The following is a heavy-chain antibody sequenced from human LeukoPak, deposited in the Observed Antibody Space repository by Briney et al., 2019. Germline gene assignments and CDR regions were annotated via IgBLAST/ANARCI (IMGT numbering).Heavy chain of an antibody. CDR1: GFTFSSYA. Sequence: PGRSLRLSCAASGFTFSSYAMHWVRQAPGKGLEWVAVISYDGSNKYYADSVKGRFTISRDNSKNTLYLQMNSLRAEDTAVYYCASPYHISSGWPTHYYGMDVWGQGTTVTVSS. J-gene: IGHJ6*02. V-gene: IGHV3-30-3*01. CDR2: ISYDGSNK. CDR3: ASPYHISSGWPTHYYGMDV. D-gene: IGHD6-19*01.